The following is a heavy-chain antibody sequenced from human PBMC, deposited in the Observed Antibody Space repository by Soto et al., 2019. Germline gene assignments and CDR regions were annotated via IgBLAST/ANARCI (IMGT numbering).Heavy chain of an antibody. CDR3: ASLRAPGYCSSTSCYDAFDI. CDR1: GYSFTSYW. CDR2: IYPGDSDT. J-gene: IGHJ3*02. D-gene: IGHD2-2*01. V-gene: IGHV5-51*01. Sequence: GESLKISCKGSGYSFTSYWIGWVRQMPGKGLEWMGIIYPGDSDTRYSPSFQGQVTISADKSISTAYLQWSSLKASDTAMYYFASLRAPGYCSSTSCYDAFDIWGQGTMVTVSS.